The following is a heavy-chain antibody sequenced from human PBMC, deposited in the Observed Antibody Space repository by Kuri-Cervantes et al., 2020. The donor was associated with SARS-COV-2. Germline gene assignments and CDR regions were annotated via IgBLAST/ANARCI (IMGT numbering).Heavy chain of an antibody. CDR2: INHSGST. J-gene: IGHJ6*02. D-gene: IGHD2-2*01. Sequence: SETLSLTCAVYGGSFSGYYWSWIRQPPGKGLEWNGEINHSGSTNYNPSLKSRVTISVDTSKNQFSLKLSSVTAADTAVYYCARGPPYQLLFSYYYYGMDVWGQGTTVTVSS. CDR1: GGSFSGYY. CDR3: ARGPPYQLLFSYYYYGMDV. V-gene: IGHV4-34*01.